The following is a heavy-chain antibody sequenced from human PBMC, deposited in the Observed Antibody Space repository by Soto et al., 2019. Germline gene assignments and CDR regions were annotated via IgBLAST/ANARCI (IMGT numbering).Heavy chain of an antibody. V-gene: IGHV1-18*01. CDR1: GYTFTSYG. D-gene: IGHD6-13*01. CDR3: ARDWGGIAAAYHYFDY. Sequence: QVQLVQSGAEVKKPGASVKVSCKASGYTFTSYGISWVRQAPGQGLEWMGWISAYNGNTNYAQKLQGRVTMTTDTSTSTVYMDLRSLRSDDTAVYYCARDWGGIAAAYHYFDYWGQGTLVTVSS. CDR2: ISAYNGNT. J-gene: IGHJ4*02.